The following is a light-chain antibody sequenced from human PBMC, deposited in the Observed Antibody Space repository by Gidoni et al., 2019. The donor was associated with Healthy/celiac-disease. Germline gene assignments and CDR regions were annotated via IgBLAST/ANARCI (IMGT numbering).Light chain of an antibody. CDR1: QSVLYSSNNKNY. CDR3: QQYYSTPPT. V-gene: IGKV4-1*01. CDR2: WAS. J-gene: IGKJ1*01. Sequence: DIVMTQSPDSLAVSLGERATINCKSSQSVLYSSNNKNYLAWYHQKPGQPPKLLIYWASTRESGVPDRFSGSGSGTDFTLPISSLQAEDVAVYYCQQYYSTPPTFGQGTKVEIK.